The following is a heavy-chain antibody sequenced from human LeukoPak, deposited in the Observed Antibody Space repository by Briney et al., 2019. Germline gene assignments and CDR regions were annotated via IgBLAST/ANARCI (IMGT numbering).Heavy chain of an antibody. V-gene: IGHV4-59*08. CDR3: TAASGSYWYFDL. CDR2: IYYSGST. J-gene: IGHJ2*01. D-gene: IGHD6-13*01. Sequence: SETLSLTCTVSGGSISSYYWSWIRQPPGKGLEWIGFIYYSGSTNYNPSLKSRLTISVDTSKSQFSLRLSSVTAANTAVYYCTAASGSYWYFDLWGRGTLVTVSS. CDR1: GGSISSYY.